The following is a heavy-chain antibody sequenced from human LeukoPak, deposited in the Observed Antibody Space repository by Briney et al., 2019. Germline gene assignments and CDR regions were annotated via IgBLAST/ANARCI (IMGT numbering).Heavy chain of an antibody. CDR1: GSTFSSYA. D-gene: IGHD3-22*01. Sequence: GGSLRLPCAASGSTFSSYAMHWVRQAPGKGLEWVAVISYDGSNKYYADSVKGRFTISRDNSKNTLYLQMNSLRAEDTAVYYCARGGYYDSSGTYYYYGMDVWGQGTTVTVSS. J-gene: IGHJ6*02. V-gene: IGHV3-30-3*01. CDR3: ARGGYYDSSGTYYYYGMDV. CDR2: ISYDGSNK.